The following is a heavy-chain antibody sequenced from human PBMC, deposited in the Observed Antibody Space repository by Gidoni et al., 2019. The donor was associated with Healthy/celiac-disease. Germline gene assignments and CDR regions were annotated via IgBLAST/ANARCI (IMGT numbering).Heavy chain of an antibody. D-gene: IGHD2-21*02. V-gene: IGHV1-69*01. J-gene: IGHJ5*02. CDR1: GGPFSSYA. CDR3: ARAYCGGDCYSREFVWFDP. Sequence: QVQLVQSGAEVKKPGSSVTVSCKASGGPFSSYAISWVRQAPGQGLEWMGGIIPIFGTANYAQKFQGRVTITADESTSTAYMELSSLRSEDTAVYYCARAYCGGDCYSREFVWFDPWGQGTLVTVSS. CDR2: IIPIFGTA.